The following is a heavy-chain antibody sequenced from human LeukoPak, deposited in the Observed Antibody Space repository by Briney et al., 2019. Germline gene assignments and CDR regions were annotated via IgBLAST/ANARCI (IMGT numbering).Heavy chain of an antibody. CDR2: IYYSGST. D-gene: IGHD6-13*01. CDR3: ARGRPYSSSWKSFDY. CDR1: GDSIGNYY. Sequence: PSETLSLTCTVSGDSIGNYYWSWIRQPPGKGLEWIGYIYYSGSTNYNPSLKSRVTISVDTSKNQFSLMLTSVTAADTAVYYCARGRPYSSSWKSFDYWGQGTLVTVSS. J-gene: IGHJ4*02. V-gene: IGHV4-59*01.